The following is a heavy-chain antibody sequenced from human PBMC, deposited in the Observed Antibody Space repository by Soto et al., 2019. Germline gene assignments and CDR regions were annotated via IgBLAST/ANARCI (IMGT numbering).Heavy chain of an antibody. V-gene: IGHV4-61*01. D-gene: IGHD6-19*01. CDR2: IYYSGST. Sequence: SETLSLTCTVSGGSVSSGSYYWSWIRQPPGKGLEWIGYIYYSGSTNYNPSLKSRVTISVDTSKNQFSLKLSSVTTADTAVYYCARDGYSSGWYDYWGQGTLVTVSS. CDR3: ARDGYSSGWYDY. CDR1: GGSVSSGSYY. J-gene: IGHJ4*02.